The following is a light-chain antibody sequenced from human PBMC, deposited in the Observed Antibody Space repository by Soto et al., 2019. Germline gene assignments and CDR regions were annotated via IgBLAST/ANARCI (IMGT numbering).Light chain of an antibody. J-gene: IGKJ2*01. CDR2: DAS. V-gene: IGKV1-5*01. CDR1: QSISSW. Sequence: DIQMTQSPSTLSASVGDRVTITCRASQSISSWLAWYQQKPGKAPKLLIYDASVLESGVPSRFSGSGSGTEFTLTISSLQPDDFATYYCQQYNSYSEYTFGQGTKLEIK. CDR3: QQYNSYSEYT.